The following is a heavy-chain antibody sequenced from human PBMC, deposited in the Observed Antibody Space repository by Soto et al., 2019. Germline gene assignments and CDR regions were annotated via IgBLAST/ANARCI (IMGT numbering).Heavy chain of an antibody. D-gene: IGHD6-13*01. CDR3: ARLGSIAAAGTPDY. CDR1: GFTFSDYY. J-gene: IGHJ4*02. V-gene: IGHV3-11*01. Sequence: QVQLVESGGGLVKPGGSLRLSCAASGFTFSDYYMSWFRPAPGKGLEWVSYISGSGSTIHDADSVKGRFTISRDNAKNSLYLQMNSLRVEDTALYYCARLGSIAAAGTPDYWGQGTLVTVSS. CDR2: ISGSGSTI.